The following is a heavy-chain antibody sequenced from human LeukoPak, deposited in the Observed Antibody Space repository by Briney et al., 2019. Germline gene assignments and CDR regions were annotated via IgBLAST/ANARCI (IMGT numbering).Heavy chain of an antibody. CDR2: ISGSGGST. J-gene: IGHJ4*02. CDR1: EFTFTNYW. CDR3: ARGSSWYEVDY. Sequence: GGSLRLSCAASEFTFTNYWMHWVRQAPGKGLEWVSAISGSGGSTYYADSVKGRFTISRDNSKNTLYLQMNSLRAEDTAVYYCARGSSWYEVDYWGQGTLVTVSS. D-gene: IGHD6-13*01. V-gene: IGHV3-23*01.